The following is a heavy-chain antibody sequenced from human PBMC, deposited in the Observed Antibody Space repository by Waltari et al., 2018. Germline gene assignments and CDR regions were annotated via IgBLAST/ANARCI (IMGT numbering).Heavy chain of an antibody. V-gene: IGHV3-7*01. D-gene: IGHD6-19*01. J-gene: IGHJ5*02. CDR3: ARGAGWLADH. CDR2: IHQDGGER. CDR1: GFTFSGRW. Sequence: EVQLVESGGGLLQPGGSLRLSCAASGFTFSGRWMSWVRQAPGKGRRGVANIHQDGGERFYVDSVNGRFTISRDNAKSSLFLQMGGLRSDDTAVYYCARGAGWLADHWGQGTVVTVSS.